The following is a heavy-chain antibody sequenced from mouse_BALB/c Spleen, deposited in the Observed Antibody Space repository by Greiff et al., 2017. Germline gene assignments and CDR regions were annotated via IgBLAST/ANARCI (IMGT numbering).Heavy chain of an antibody. Sequence: QVQLQQSGPELVRPGVSVKISCKGSSYTFTDYAMHWVKQSHAKSLEWIGVISTYYGNTNYNQKFKGKATMTVDKSSSTAYMELARLTSEDSAVYYCARGYYDYGGYAMDYWGQGTSVTVSA. CDR2: ISTYYGNT. D-gene: IGHD2-4*01. CDR1: SYTFTDYA. V-gene: IGHV1-67*01. J-gene: IGHJ4*01. CDR3: ARGYYDYGGYAMDY.